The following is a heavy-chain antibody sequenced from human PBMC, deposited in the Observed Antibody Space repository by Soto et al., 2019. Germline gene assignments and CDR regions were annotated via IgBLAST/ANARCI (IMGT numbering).Heavy chain of an antibody. D-gene: IGHD2-2*01. CDR3: ARGSTCSSTSCYSYNWFDP. V-gene: IGHV4-30-2*01. CDR2: IYHSGST. Sequence: SETLSLTCAVSGGSISSGGYSWSWIRQPPGKGLEWIGYIYHSGSTYYNPSLKSRVTISVDRSKNQFSLKLSSVTAADTAVYYCARGSTCSSTSCYSYNWFDPWGQGTLVTVSS. J-gene: IGHJ5*02. CDR1: GGSISSGGYS.